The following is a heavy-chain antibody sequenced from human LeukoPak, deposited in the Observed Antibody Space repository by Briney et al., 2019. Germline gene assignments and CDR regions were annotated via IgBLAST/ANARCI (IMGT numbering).Heavy chain of an antibody. Sequence: SETLSLTCAVYGGSFSGYYWSWIRQPPGKGLEWIGEINHSGSTNYNPSLKSRVTISVDTSKNQFSLKLSSVTAADTAVYYCARHQQQLVLWYYYYYMDVWGKGTTVTISS. CDR3: ARHQQQLVLWYYYYYMDV. J-gene: IGHJ6*03. CDR2: INHSGST. V-gene: IGHV4-34*01. CDR1: GGSFSGYY. D-gene: IGHD6-13*01.